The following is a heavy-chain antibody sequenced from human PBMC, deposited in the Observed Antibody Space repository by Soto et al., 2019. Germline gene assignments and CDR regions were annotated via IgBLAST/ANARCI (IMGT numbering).Heavy chain of an antibody. D-gene: IGHD1-26*01. CDR3: ARDYSSYSGSYYYYYGMDV. CDR2: MYSSGNT. CDR1: GDSSSSSSYY. Sequence: SETLSLTCSVSGDSSSSSSYYWGWIRQPPGEGLEWIASMYSSGNTYYTPSLKSRVTISVDKSKNQFSLKLSSVTAADTAVYYCARDYSSYSGSYYYYYGMDVWGQGTTVTVSS. V-gene: IGHV4-39*07. J-gene: IGHJ6*02.